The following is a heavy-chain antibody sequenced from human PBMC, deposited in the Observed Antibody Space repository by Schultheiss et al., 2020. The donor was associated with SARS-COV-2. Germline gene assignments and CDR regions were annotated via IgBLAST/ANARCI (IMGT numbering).Heavy chain of an antibody. D-gene: IGHD3-16*01. Sequence: GGSLRLSCVASGLTVNNNYMSWVRQAPGKGLEWVSVIYSGGSTYYADSVKGRFTISRDNSKNTLYLQLNSLRAEDTAVYYCARDYRNKYDDYYYYTMDVWGQGTTVTVSS. CDR1: GLTVNNNY. CDR3: ARDYRNKYDDYYYYTMDV. CDR2: IYSGGST. V-gene: IGHV3-66*01. J-gene: IGHJ6*02.